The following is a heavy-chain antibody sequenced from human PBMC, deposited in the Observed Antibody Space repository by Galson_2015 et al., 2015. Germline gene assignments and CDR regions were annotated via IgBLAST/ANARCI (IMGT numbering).Heavy chain of an antibody. Sequence: QSGAEVKKPGESLRISCKGSGYSFTSYWISWVRQMPGKGLEWMGRIDPSDSYTNYSPSFQGHVTISADKSISTAYLQWSSLKASDTAMYYCARGAPAYSRGWYMAFDIWGQGTMVTVSS. J-gene: IGHJ3*02. CDR3: ARGAPAYSRGWYMAFDI. V-gene: IGHV5-10-1*01. CDR1: GYSFTSYW. D-gene: IGHD6-19*01. CDR2: IDPSDSYT.